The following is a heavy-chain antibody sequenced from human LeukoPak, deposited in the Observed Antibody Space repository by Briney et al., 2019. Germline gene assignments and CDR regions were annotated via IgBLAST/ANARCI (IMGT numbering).Heavy chain of an antibody. D-gene: IGHD3-9*01. CDR2: ISGNGSRK. Sequence: GGSLRLSCAASGFTFSSYGMSWVRQAPGKGLEWVSSISGNGSRKYYEDSVKGRFAISRDNSKNTLYLQMNSLRADDTAVYYCATPNERLRYFYWDYWGQGNLAPV. CDR1: GFTFSSYG. J-gene: IGHJ4*02. V-gene: IGHV3-23*01. CDR3: ATPNERLRYFYWDY.